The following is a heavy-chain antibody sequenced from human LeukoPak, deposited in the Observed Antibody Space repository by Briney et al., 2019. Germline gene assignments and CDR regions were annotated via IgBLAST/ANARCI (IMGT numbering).Heavy chain of an antibody. D-gene: IGHD3-22*01. Sequence: SETLSLTCTVSGGSISNYYWTWIRQPPGKGLEWIGYIYYSGSTNYNPSLKSRVTISVDTSKNQFSLKLSSVTAADTAVYYCARSSVPYYYYNYYMDVWGKGTTVAVSS. J-gene: IGHJ6*03. CDR1: GGSISNYY. CDR3: ARSSVPYYYYNYYMDV. V-gene: IGHV4-59*01. CDR2: IYYSGST.